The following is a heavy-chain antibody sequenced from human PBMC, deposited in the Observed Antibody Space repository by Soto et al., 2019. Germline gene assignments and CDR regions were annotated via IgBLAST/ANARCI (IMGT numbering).Heavy chain of an antibody. CDR3: ARETPSFDS. CDR2: IRTISSAI. J-gene: IGHJ4*02. D-gene: IGHD2-15*01. CDR1: GFTFSDYP. Sequence: QLVESGGGLVQPGGSLRLSCAASGFTFSDYPMNWVRQAPGKGLEWVSSIRTISSAIYFADSVRGRFTISRDNARNPLYLQMTSLRDEDTAVYYCARETPSFDSWGQGTLVTVSS. V-gene: IGHV3-48*02.